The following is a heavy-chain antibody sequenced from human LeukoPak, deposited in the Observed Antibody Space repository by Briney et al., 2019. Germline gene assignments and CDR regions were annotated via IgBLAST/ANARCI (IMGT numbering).Heavy chain of an antibody. CDR3: ARQGYDILTGYYLALEDYYMDV. Sequence: PGGSLRLSCAASGFTFSSYGMHWVRQPPGKGLEWIGSIYYSGSTYYNPSLKSRVTISVDTSKNQFSLKLSSVTAADTAVYYCARQGYDILTGYYLALEDYYMDVWGKGTTVTISS. CDR1: GFTFSSYG. D-gene: IGHD3-9*01. CDR2: IYYSGST. V-gene: IGHV4-39*01. J-gene: IGHJ6*03.